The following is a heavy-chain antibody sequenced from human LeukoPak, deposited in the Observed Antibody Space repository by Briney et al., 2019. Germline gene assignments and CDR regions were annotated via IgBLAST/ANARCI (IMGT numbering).Heavy chain of an antibody. CDR3: ARSSSWLYYFDY. J-gene: IGHJ4*02. CDR2: ISLTGLT. D-gene: IGHD6-13*01. V-gene: IGHV4-4*02. Sequence: PSGTLSLTCGVSGGSISNTNWWSWVRQPPGQGLEWIGEISLTGLTHYNPSLESRVTVSLGKSKNQLSLNLTSVTTADTAVYYCARSSSWLYYFDYWGQGTLVTVSS. CDR1: GGSISNTNW.